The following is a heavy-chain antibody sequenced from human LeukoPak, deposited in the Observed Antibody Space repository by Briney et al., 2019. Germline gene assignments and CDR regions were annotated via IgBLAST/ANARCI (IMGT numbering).Heavy chain of an antibody. CDR3: ARDSAAAYDAFDI. CDR2: IWFDGTNT. Sequence: GGSLRLSCAASGFTFSSYVMHWARQAPGKGLEWVALIWFDGTNTYYADSVKGRFTIYRDNAKNSLYLQMNSLRAEDTAAYYCARDSAAAYDAFDIWGQGTMVTVSS. D-gene: IGHD2-2*01. V-gene: IGHV3-33*01. J-gene: IGHJ3*02. CDR1: GFTFSSYV.